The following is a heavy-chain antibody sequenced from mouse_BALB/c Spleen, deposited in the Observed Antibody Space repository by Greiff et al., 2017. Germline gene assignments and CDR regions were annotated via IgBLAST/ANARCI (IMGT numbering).Heavy chain of an antibody. CDR1: GFAFSSYD. CDR2: ISSGGGST. J-gene: IGHJ4*01. Sequence: EVKLMESGGGLVKPGGSLKLSCAASGFAFSSYDMSWVRQTPEKRLEWVAYISSGGGSTYYPDTVKGRFTISRDNAKNTLYLQMSSLKSEDTAMYYCARKGTARDYYAMDYWGQGTSVTVSS. CDR3: ARKGTARDYYAMDY. V-gene: IGHV5-12-1*01. D-gene: IGHD3-2*01.